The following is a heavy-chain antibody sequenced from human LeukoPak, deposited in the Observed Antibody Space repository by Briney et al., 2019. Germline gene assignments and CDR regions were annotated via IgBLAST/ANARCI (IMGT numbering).Heavy chain of an antibody. CDR3: ARDLGYSSGWYARRGFDY. CDR2: INWNGGST. V-gene: IGHV3-20*04. CDR1: GFTFDDYG. J-gene: IGHJ4*02. Sequence: GSLRLSCAASGFTFDDYGMSWVRQAPGKGLEWVSGINWNGGSTGYADSVKGRFTISRDNAKNSLYLQMNSLRAEDTALYYCARDLGYSSGWYARRGFDYWGQGTLVTVSS. D-gene: IGHD6-19*01.